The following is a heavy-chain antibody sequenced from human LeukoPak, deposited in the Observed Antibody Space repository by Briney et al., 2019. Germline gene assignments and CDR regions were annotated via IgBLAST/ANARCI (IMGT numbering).Heavy chain of an antibody. CDR2: IWYDGSNK. V-gene: IGHV3-33*01. D-gene: IGHD6-19*01. J-gene: IGHJ4*02. CDR3: ARRSGWYFDY. Sequence: GGSLRLSCAASGFIFSNYGIHWVRQAPGKGLEWVAVIWYDGSNKYYAESVKGRFTISRDNSKNTLYLQMNSLRAEDTAVYYCARRSGWYFDYWGQGTLVTVSS. CDR1: GFIFSNYG.